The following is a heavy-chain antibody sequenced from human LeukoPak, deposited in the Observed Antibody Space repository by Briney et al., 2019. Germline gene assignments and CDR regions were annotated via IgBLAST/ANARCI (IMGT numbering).Heavy chain of an antibody. CDR3: ARRYSDSSGNYPLDP. Sequence: PGGSLRLSCAASGFSFSTYWMHWVRQAPGKGLVWVSRIKSDGSGTSYADSVKGRFTISRDNAKNTLYLQMNSLRAEDTAVYYCARRYSDSSGNYPLDPWGQGTLVTVSS. D-gene: IGHD3-22*01. CDR1: GFSFSTYW. V-gene: IGHV3-74*01. CDR2: IKSDGSGT. J-gene: IGHJ5*02.